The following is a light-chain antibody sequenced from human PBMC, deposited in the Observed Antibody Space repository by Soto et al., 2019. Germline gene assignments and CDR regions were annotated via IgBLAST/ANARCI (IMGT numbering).Light chain of an antibody. CDR2: KVS. V-gene: IGKV2-30*01. CDR1: QSLVYRDGNTY. CDR3: MQGSHWPWT. Sequence: DVVMTQSPLSLPVTLGQPASISCRSSQSLVYRDGNTYLNWFQQRPGQSPRRLIYKVSNRDSGVPERFSGSGSGTDFTLKISRVEAEDVGVYYCMQGSHWPWTFCQGTKVEIK. J-gene: IGKJ1*01.